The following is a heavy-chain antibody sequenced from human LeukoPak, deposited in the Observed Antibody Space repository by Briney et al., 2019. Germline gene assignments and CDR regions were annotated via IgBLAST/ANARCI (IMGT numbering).Heavy chain of an antibody. CDR2: ISAYNGNT. D-gene: IGHD2-8*01. Sequence: ASVKVSCKASGYTFTSYGISWVRQAPGQGLEWMGWISAYNGNTNYAQKLQGRVTMTTDTSTSTAYMELRSLRSDDTAVYYCARGLMVYATKSFGFDYWGQGTLVTVSS. CDR1: GYTFTSYG. CDR3: ARGLMVYATKSFGFDY. V-gene: IGHV1-18*01. J-gene: IGHJ4*02.